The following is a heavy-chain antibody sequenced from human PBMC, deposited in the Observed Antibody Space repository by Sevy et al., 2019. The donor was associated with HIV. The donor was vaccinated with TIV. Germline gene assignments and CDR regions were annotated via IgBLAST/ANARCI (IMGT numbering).Heavy chain of an antibody. CDR3: ARESGSDWYLDS. J-gene: IGHJ4*02. CDR1: GFIFNNKG. Sequence: GGSLRLSCTVSGFIFNNKGMHWVRQAPGRGLEWVAAIFSDGTTKYYGDSVKGRFTISRDNSKNTLYLQMNSLRVDDTALYDCARESGSDWYLDSWGQGTLVTVSS. CDR2: IFSDGTTK. V-gene: IGHV3-30*12. D-gene: IGHD2-21*02.